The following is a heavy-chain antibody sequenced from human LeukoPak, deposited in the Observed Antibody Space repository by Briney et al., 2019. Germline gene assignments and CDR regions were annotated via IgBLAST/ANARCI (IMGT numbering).Heavy chain of an antibody. J-gene: IGHJ3*02. V-gene: IGHV1-2*02. D-gene: IGHD3-10*01. CDR3: AREFGSEAFNI. CDR1: GYTFTGYY. CDR2: INPNSGGT. Sequence: RWASVRVSCKASGYTFTGYYMHWVRQAPGQGLEWMGWINPNSGGTNYAQKFQGRVTMTRDTSITTVYMELSRLTSDDTAVYYCAREFGSEAFNIWGQGTMVTVSS.